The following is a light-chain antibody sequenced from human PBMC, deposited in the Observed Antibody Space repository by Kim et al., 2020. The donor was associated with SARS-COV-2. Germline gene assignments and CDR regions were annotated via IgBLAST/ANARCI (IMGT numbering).Light chain of an antibody. V-gene: IGLV1-40*01. CDR2: GDI. CDR3: QSYDNSLSGYV. Sequence: RVTISCTGSSCNIGAGYEVHWYQQLPGTAPKLLIYGDINRPSGVPDRFSGSKSGTSASLAITGLQTEDEADYYCQSYDNSLSGYVFGSGTKVTVL. CDR1: SCNIGAGYE. J-gene: IGLJ1*01.